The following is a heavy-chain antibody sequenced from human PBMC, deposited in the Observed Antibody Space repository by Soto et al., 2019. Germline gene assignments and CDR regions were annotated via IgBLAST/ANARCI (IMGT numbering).Heavy chain of an antibody. CDR2: ATKAGSTT. Sequence: QVQLVESGGDLVKPGGSLRLSCAASGFNFSDYFMSWIRQSPGKGLEWVSYATKAGSTTNHADSVKGRFTISRDNAKNPLNPLMNSPPAEDTAIKYWDREMCGLFVSFDLWGRGTMVTVSS. D-gene: IGHD2-21*01. CDR1: GFNFSDYF. V-gene: IGHV3-11*01. J-gene: IGHJ3*01. CDR3: DREMCGLFVSFDL.